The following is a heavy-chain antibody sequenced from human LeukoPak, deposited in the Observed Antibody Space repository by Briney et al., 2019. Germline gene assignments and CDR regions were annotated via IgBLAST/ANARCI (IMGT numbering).Heavy chain of an antibody. CDR3: ARDPRLTGYYMDAFDI. Sequence: GASVKVSCKASGYTFTGYYMHWVRQAPGQGLEWMGWINPNSGGTNYAQKLQGRVTMTTDTSTSTAYMELSSLRSEDTAVYYCARDPRLTGYYMDAFDIWGQGTMVTVSS. CDR2: INPNSGGT. D-gene: IGHD3-9*01. V-gene: IGHV1-2*02. CDR1: GYTFTGYY. J-gene: IGHJ3*02.